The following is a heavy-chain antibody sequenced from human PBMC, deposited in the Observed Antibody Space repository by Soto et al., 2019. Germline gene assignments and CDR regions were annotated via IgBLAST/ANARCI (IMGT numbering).Heavy chain of an antibody. V-gene: IGHV5-10-1*01. CDR3: ARTSNTEGYYYYGMDV. J-gene: IGHJ6*02. Sequence: GESLTISCQGSGYSFTIYWISWVRQMPGKGLEWMGRIDPSDSYTNYSPSFQGHVTISADKSISTAYLQWSSLKASDTAMYYCARTSNTEGYYYYGMDVWGQGTTVT. CDR2: IDPSDSYT. D-gene: IGHD2-8*01. CDR1: GYSFTIYW.